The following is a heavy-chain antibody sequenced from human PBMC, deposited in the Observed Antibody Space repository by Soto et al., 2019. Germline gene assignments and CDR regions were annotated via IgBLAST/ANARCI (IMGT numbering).Heavy chain of an antibody. CDR3: AKKPKQWLVRHAFDI. J-gene: IGHJ3*02. D-gene: IGHD6-19*01. CDR1: GFTFSSYA. V-gene: IGHV3-23*01. Sequence: GSLRLSCAASGFTFSSYAMSWVRQAPGKGLEWVLAISGSGGSTYYADSVKGRFTISRDNSKNTLYLQMNSLRAEDTAVYYCAKKPKQWLVRHAFDIWGQGTMVTVSS. CDR2: ISGSGGST.